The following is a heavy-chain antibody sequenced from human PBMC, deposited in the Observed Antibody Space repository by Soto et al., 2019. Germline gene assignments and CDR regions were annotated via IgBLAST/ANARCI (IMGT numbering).Heavy chain of an antibody. CDR1: GFSIDSYA. D-gene: IGHD3-22*01. Sequence: EVQLLESGGGLAQPGGSLRLSCAASGFSIDSYAMNWVRQAPGKGLEWISMIRNSGESTYYAESVKGRFTISRDSSKNTLYLQMISLRVEDTAVFYCAKDRGHNSGYPILDQWGQGTLVTVSS. J-gene: IGHJ1*01. V-gene: IGHV3-23*01. CDR2: IRNSGEST. CDR3: AKDRGHNSGYPILDQ.